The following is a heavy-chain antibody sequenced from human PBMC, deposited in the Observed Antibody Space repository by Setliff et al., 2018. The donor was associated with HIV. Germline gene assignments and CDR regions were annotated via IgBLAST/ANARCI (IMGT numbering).Heavy chain of an antibody. Sequence: ASVKVSCKTSGGTFSSYSITWVRQAPGQGLEWMGWINPNSGATNYAQKFQGRVTMTRDTSASTAYMELSSLRSEDTAVYYCAREHDTLTGYSFDYWGQGTLVTVSS. CDR3: AREHDTLTGYSFDY. V-gene: IGHV1-2*02. J-gene: IGHJ4*02. CDR2: INPNSGAT. CDR1: GGTFSSYS. D-gene: IGHD3-9*01.